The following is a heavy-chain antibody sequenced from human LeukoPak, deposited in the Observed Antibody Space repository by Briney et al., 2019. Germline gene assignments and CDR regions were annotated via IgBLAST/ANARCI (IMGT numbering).Heavy chain of an antibody. Sequence: SETLSLTCTVSGGSISSYYWRWIRQPAGKGLEWIGRIYTSGSTNYNPSLQSRVTISVDTSKNQFSLKLSSETAAETAVYYCAREADYYGSGTYQLLHAFDIWGQGTMVTVSS. CDR2: IYTSGST. CDR3: AREADYYGSGTYQLLHAFDI. J-gene: IGHJ3*02. V-gene: IGHV4-4*07. D-gene: IGHD3-10*01. CDR1: GGSISSYY.